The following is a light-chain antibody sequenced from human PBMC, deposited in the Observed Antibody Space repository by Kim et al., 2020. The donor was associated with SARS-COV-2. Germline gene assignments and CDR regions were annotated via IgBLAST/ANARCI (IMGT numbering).Light chain of an antibody. J-gene: IGKJ4*01. CDR1: SNVGIS. Sequence: PGESATPSCSASSNVGISLAWYWQTPGPAPSLLIYDSGMRAAGIPNRFSGSGSGTGIALTISSLAPEAFAIYYYQQRENWTPALTFGGGTKVDIK. CDR2: DSG. CDR3: QQRENWTPALT. V-gene: IGKV3-11*01.